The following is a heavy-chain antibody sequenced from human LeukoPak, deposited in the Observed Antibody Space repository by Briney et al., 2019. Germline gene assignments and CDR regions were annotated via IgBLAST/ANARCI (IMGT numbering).Heavy chain of an antibody. J-gene: IGHJ4*02. V-gene: IGHV3-33*01. CDR3: ARDANWAPFDY. Sequence: GGSLRLSCAASGFTFSSYGMHWVRQALGKGLEWVAVIWYDGSNKYYADSVKGRFTISRDNSKNTLYLQMNSLRAEDTAVYYCARDANWAPFDYWGQGTLVTVSS. CDR2: IWYDGSNK. D-gene: IGHD7-27*01. CDR1: GFTFSSYG.